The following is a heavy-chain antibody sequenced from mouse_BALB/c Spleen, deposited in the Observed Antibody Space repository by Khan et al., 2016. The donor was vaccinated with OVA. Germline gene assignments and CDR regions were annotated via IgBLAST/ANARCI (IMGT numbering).Heavy chain of an antibody. Sequence: QVQLKESGPGLVAPSQNLSLTCTVSGFSLSDYGVSWIRQPPGKGLEWLGVIWGGGSTYYNSDLKSRLSISKDNSKSQVFLKMSSLQSDDTAMFHCAKGVWSYYYTLDYWGQGTSVTVSS. V-gene: IGHV2-6-5*01. J-gene: IGHJ4*01. CDR1: GFSLSDYG. CDR2: IWGGGST. CDR3: AKGVWSYYYTLDY.